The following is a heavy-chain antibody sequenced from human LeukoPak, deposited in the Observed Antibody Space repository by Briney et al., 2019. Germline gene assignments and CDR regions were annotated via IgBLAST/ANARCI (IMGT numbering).Heavy chain of an antibody. D-gene: IGHD6-19*01. Sequence: PGASLRLSCAASGSTFSSYAMSWVRQAPGKGLEWVSAISGSGGSTYYADSVKGRFAISRDNSKNTLYLQMNSLRAEDTAVYYCAKVYSSGWFTLYYFDYWGQGTLVTVSS. CDR3: AKVYSSGWFTLYYFDY. J-gene: IGHJ4*02. CDR1: GSTFSSYA. V-gene: IGHV3-23*01. CDR2: ISGSGGST.